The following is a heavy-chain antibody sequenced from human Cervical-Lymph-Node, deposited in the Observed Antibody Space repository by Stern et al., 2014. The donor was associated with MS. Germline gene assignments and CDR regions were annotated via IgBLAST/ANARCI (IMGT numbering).Heavy chain of an antibody. V-gene: IGHV4-59*08. CDR1: GGSISSYY. CDR3: ARVPPEFWSGYNYFDY. CDR2: INHRGTP. D-gene: IGHD3-3*01. J-gene: IGHJ4*02. Sequence: QLQLQESGPGLVKSSETLSLTCTVSGGSISSYYWTWIRQPPGKGLEWIGSINHRGTPNYTPSHKSRVPIQIDTSKNQFPLKLISVTAADTAVYYCARVPPEFWSGYNYFDYWGQGTLVTVSS.